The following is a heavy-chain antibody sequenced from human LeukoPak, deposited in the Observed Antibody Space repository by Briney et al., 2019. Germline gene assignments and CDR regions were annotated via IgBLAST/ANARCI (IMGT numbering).Heavy chain of an antibody. V-gene: IGHV4-4*07. J-gene: IGHJ4*02. CDR1: GGSISSYY. Sequence: PSETLSLTCTVSGGSISSYYWSWIRQPAGKGLEWIGRIYTSGSTNYNPSLKSRVTMSVDTSKNQFSLKLSSVTAADTAVYYCARDRYYDSSGYYLFDYWGQGTLVTVSS. D-gene: IGHD3-22*01. CDR3: ARDRYYDSSGYYLFDY. CDR2: IYTSGST.